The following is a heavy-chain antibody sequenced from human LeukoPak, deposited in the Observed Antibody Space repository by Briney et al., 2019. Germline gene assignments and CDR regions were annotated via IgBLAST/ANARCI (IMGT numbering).Heavy chain of an antibody. CDR1: GGSISSSSYY. D-gene: IGHD3-22*01. CDR2: IYYSGST. J-gene: IGHJ4*02. Sequence: SETLSLTCTVSGGSISSSSYYWGWIRQPPGKGLEWIGSIYYSGSTYYNPSLKSRVTISVDTSKNQFSLKLSSVTAADTAVYYCARGRLHGYYYDSSGVHVDYWGQGTLVTVSS. V-gene: IGHV4-39*01. CDR3: ARGRLHGYYYDSSGVHVDY.